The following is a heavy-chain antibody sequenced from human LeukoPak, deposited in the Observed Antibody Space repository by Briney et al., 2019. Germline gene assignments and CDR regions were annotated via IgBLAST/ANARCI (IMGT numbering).Heavy chain of an antibody. Sequence: PSETLSLTCTVSGGSISSSSYYWGWIRQPPGKGLEWIGSIYYSGSTCYNPSLKSRVTISVDTSKNQLSLQLSSVTAADTAVYYCPRNSSGWSFDYWGQGALVTVSS. V-gene: IGHV4-39*01. CDR2: IYYSGST. CDR1: GGSISSSSYY. CDR3: PRNSSGWSFDY. D-gene: IGHD6-19*01. J-gene: IGHJ4*02.